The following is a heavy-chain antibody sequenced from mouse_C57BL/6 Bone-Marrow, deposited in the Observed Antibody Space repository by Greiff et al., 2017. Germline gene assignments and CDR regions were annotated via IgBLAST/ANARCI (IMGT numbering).Heavy chain of an antibody. D-gene: IGHD3-2*02. CDR3: AIGDSSGSFDY. Sequence: QVQLQQPGAELVKPGASVKVSCKASGYTFTSYWMHWVKQRPGQGLEWIGRIHPSASDTNYNQKFKGKATLTVDKSSSTAYMQLSSLTSEDSAVYYCAIGDSSGSFDYWGQGTTLTVSS. V-gene: IGHV1-74*01. J-gene: IGHJ2*01. CDR1: GYTFTSYW. CDR2: IHPSASDT.